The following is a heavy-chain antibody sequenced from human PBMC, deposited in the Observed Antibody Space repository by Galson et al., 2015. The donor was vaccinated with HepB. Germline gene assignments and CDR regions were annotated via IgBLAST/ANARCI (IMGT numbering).Heavy chain of an antibody. J-gene: IGHJ4*02. CDR3: TTTKVSGSYSTY. D-gene: IGHD3-10*01. V-gene: IGHV3-15*01. CDR2: IKTKIEDATT. CDR1: GFTFSNAW. Sequence: LRLSCAASGFTFSNAWMSWVRQAPGKGLEWVGRIKTKIEDATTDYAAPVKGRFIISRDDAKTTLYLQMNSLKIEDTAVYYCTTTKVSGSYSTYWGQGTLVTVSS.